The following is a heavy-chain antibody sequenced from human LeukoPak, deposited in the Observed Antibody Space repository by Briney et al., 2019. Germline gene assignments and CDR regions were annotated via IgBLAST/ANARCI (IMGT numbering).Heavy chain of an antibody. J-gene: IGHJ4*02. CDR1: GFTLSSYW. Sequence: GGSLRLSCAASGFTLSSYWMHWVRQAPGKGLVWVSRINTDGSSTNYADSVKGRFTISRDNAKNTLYLQMNSLRAEDTAVYYCARAERGGASLYWGQGTLVTVSS. V-gene: IGHV3-74*01. CDR3: ARAERGGASLY. CDR2: INTDGSST. D-gene: IGHD1-26*01.